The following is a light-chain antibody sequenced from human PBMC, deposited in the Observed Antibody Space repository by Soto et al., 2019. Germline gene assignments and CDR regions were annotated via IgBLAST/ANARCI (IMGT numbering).Light chain of an antibody. J-gene: IGKJ5*01. CDR2: DAS. V-gene: IGKV3-11*01. CDR3: QQRSNWPPIT. Sequence: EIVLTQSPATLSLSPGERATLSCRASQSVSSYLAWYQQKRGQAPRLLIYDASNRATSIPARFSGSGSGTDFTLTISSLEPEDFAVYYCQQRSNWPPITFGQGTRLEIK. CDR1: QSVSSY.